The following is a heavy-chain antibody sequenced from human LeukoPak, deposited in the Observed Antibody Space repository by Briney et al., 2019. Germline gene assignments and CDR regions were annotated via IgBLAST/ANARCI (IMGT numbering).Heavy chain of an antibody. CDR1: GFTFSSYG. CDR3: ARDKTTRAFDY. D-gene: IGHD1-14*01. J-gene: IGHJ4*02. V-gene: IGHV3-30*03. CDR2: ISYDGSNK. Sequence: GRSLRLSCAASGFTFSSYGMHWVRQAPGKGLEWVAVISYDGSNKYYADSVKGRFTISRDNSKNTLYLQMNSLRAEDTAVYYCARDKTTRAFDYWGQGTLVTVSS.